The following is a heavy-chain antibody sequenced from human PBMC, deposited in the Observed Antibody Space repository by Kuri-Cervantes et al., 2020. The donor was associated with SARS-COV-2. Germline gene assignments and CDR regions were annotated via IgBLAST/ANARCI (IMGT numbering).Heavy chain of an antibody. CDR1: GFTFSTHA. D-gene: IGHD1-14*01. J-gene: IGHJ6*03. CDR2: IYTGGTT. CDR3: AREGSNDHHDYYDYYMDV. V-gene: IGHV3-53*01. Sequence: GESLKISCSASGFTFSTHAMHWVRQAPGKGLEWVSIIYTGGTTHYADSVKGRFTISRDNSKNTLYLQMNGLRAEDTAVYYCAREGSNDHHDYYDYYMDVWGKGTTVTVSS.